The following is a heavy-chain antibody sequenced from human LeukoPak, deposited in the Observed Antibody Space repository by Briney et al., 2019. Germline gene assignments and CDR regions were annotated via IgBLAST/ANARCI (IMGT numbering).Heavy chain of an antibody. D-gene: IGHD3-9*01. CDR3: ARVLTGYYRKTWFDP. J-gene: IGHJ5*02. CDR2: ISSSSSYI. CDR1: GFTFSSYS. V-gene: IGHV3-21*01. Sequence: GGSLRLSCAASGFTFSSYSMNWVRQAPGKGLEWVSSISSSSSYIYYADSVKGRFTISRDNAKNSLYLQMNSLRAEDTAVYYCARVLTGYYRKTWFDPWGQGTLVTVSS.